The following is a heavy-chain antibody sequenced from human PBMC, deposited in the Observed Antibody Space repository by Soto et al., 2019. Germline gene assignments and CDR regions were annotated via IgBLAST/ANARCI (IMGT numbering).Heavy chain of an antibody. V-gene: IGHV4-39*01. J-gene: IGHJ4*02. CDR3: ARQALRYFDWFAD. Sequence: SETLSLTCTVSGGSISSSSYYWGWIRQPPGKGLEWIGSIYYSGSTYYNPSLKSRVTISVDTSKDQFSLKLSSVTAADTAVYYCARQALRYFDWFADWGQGTLVTVSS. D-gene: IGHD3-9*01. CDR2: IYYSGST. CDR1: GGSISSSSYY.